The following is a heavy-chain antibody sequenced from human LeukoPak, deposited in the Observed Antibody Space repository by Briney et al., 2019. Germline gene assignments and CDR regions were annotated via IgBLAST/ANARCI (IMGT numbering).Heavy chain of an antibody. CDR1: GFTFSSYA. V-gene: IGHV3-23*01. Sequence: PGGSLRLSCAASGFTFSSYAMSWVRQAPGKGLEWVSAISGSGGSTYYADSVKGRFTISRDNSKNTLYLQMNSLRAEDTAVYYCTKWNPGGDYEDWFDPWGQGTLVTVSS. CDR2: ISGSGGST. J-gene: IGHJ5*02. D-gene: IGHD4-17*01. CDR3: TKWNPGGDYEDWFDP.